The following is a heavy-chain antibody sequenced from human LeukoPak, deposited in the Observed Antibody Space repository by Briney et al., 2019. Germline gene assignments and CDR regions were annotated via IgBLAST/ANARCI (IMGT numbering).Heavy chain of an antibody. J-gene: IGHJ4*02. CDR3: TRRLGDDYMFDY. D-gene: IGHD3-16*01. V-gene: IGHV3-73*01. CDR2: VRNKLNSYAA. Sequence: PGGSLRLSCAASGFTFSGSAMHWVRQASGKGLEWIGRVRNKLNSYAAAYAASVKGRFTISRDDSKNTAYLQMNSLKTEDTAVYYCTRRLGDDYMFDYWGQGTLVTVSS. CDR1: GFTFSGSA.